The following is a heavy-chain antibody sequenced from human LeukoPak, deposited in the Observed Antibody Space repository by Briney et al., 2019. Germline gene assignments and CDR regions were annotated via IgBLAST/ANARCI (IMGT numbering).Heavy chain of an antibody. V-gene: IGHV3-30*04. Sequence: GGSLRLSCAASGFTFSSYAMHWVRQAPGKGLEWVAVISYDGSNKYYADSVKGRFTISRDNSKNSLYLQMNSLRTEDTALYYCAKQGFAGHFDYWGQGTLVTVSS. CDR3: AKQGFAGHFDY. CDR1: GFTFSSYA. D-gene: IGHD3-10*01. J-gene: IGHJ4*02. CDR2: ISYDGSNK.